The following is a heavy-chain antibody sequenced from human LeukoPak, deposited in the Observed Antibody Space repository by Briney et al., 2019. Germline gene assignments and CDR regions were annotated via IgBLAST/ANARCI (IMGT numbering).Heavy chain of an antibody. D-gene: IGHD3-3*01. Sequence: SETLSLTCTVTGGSIISYYWSWIRQPPGTGLEWIGYIYYSGSTNYNPSLKSRVTISVDTSKNQFSLKLSSETAADTAVYYCARGRITIFGVVINDYWGQGTLVTVSS. V-gene: IGHV4-59*01. CDR1: GGSIISYY. J-gene: IGHJ4*02. CDR2: IYYSGST. CDR3: ARGRITIFGVVINDY.